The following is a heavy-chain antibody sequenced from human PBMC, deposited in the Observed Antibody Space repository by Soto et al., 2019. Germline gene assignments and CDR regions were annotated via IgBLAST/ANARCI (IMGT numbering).Heavy chain of an antibody. V-gene: IGHV1-46*03. Sequence: GASVKVSCKASGYSFTNYYMHWLRQAPGQGLEWMGLINPGGGSTSYAQKFQGRVTTTRDTSTSTVYMELSSLRSEDTAVYYCARDVSGSYFDYWGQGTLVTVSS. CDR2: INPGGGST. CDR1: GYSFTNYY. D-gene: IGHD1-26*01. J-gene: IGHJ4*02. CDR3: ARDVSGSYFDY.